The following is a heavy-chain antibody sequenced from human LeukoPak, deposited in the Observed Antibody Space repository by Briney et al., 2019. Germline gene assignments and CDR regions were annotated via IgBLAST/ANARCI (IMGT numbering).Heavy chain of an antibody. D-gene: IGHD4-17*01. V-gene: IGHV4-59*12. J-gene: IGHJ4*02. CDR2: IYYSGNT. CDR3: ARGPPTVTRAFDS. Sequence: PSETLSLTCTVSGGSISIYYWSWIRQPPGKGLEWIGYIYYSGNTNYNPSLKSRVTMSVDTSKNQFSLNLSSVTAADTAVYYCARGPPTVTRAFDSWGQGTLVTVSS. CDR1: GGSISIYY.